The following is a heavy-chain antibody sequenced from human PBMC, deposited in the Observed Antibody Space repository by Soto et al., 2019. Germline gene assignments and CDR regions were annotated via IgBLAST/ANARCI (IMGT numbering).Heavy chain of an antibody. Sequence: GGSLRLSCAASGFTFSSYDMHWVRQATGKGLEWVSAIGTAGDTYYPGSVKGRFTISRENAKNSLYLQMNSLRAGDTAVYYCARGKHCSGGSCYNWFDPWGQGTLVTVSS. CDR2: IGTAGDT. V-gene: IGHV3-13*01. CDR1: GFTFSSYD. CDR3: ARGKHCSGGSCYNWFDP. J-gene: IGHJ5*02. D-gene: IGHD2-15*01.